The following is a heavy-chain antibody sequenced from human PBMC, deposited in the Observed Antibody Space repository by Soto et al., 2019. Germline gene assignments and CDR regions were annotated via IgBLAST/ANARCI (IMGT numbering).Heavy chain of an antibody. CDR1: GGSISSGGYY. CDR2: IYDSGSS. V-gene: IGHV4-30-4*08. Sequence: PSETLSLTCTVSGGSISSGGYYWSWIRQHPGKGLQWIGYIYDSGSSYYNPSLKSRVTMSVDTSKNQFSLKLSSVTAADTAVYYCAREKGYISGPKNFDYWGQGTLVTVSS. D-gene: IGHD5-12*01. CDR3: AREKGYISGPKNFDY. J-gene: IGHJ4*02.